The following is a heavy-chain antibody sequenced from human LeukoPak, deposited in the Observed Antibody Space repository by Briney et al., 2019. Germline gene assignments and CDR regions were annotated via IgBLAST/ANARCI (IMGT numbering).Heavy chain of an antibody. D-gene: IGHD2-15*01. CDR3: ARASYCSGGSCYSDY. CDR2: INPNSGGT. Sequence: ASVKVSCKASGYTFIGYYIHWVRQAPGQGLEWMGWINPNSGGTNYAQRFQGRVTMTTDTSTSTAYMELRSLKSDDTAVYYCARASYCSGGSCYSDYWGQGTLVTVSS. V-gene: IGHV1-2*02. CDR1: GYTFIGYY. J-gene: IGHJ4*02.